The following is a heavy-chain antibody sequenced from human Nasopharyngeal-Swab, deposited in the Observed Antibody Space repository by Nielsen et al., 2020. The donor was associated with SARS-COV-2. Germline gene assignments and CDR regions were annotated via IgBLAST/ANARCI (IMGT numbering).Heavy chain of an antibody. CDR1: GFTFSSYE. CDR3: ARGVYDSSGYYYP. CDR2: ISRSGGTI. Sequence: GESLKISCAASGFTFSSYEMNWVRKVPGKGLEWVSYISRSGGTIYYADSVKGRFTISRDNAKNSLYLQMNSLRAEDTAVYYCARGVYDSSGYYYPWGQGTLVTVSS. D-gene: IGHD3-22*01. J-gene: IGHJ5*02. V-gene: IGHV3-48*03.